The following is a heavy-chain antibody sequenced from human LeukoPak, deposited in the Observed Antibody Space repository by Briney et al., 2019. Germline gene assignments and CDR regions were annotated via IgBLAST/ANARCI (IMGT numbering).Heavy chain of an antibody. CDR2: IYTSGST. CDR3: ARELEAARYYYYYYMDV. J-gene: IGHJ6*03. CDR1: GGSISSGSYY. Sequence: SETLSLTCTVSGGSISSGSYYWSWIRQPAGKGLEWIGRIYTSGSTNYNPSLKSRVTISVDTSKNQFSLKLSSVTAADTAVYCCARELEAARYYYYYYMDVWGKGTTVTISS. D-gene: IGHD6-6*01. V-gene: IGHV4-61*02.